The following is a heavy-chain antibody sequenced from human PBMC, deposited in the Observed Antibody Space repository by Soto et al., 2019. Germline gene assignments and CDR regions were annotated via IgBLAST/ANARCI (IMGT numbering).Heavy chain of an antibody. J-gene: IGHJ4*02. D-gene: IGHD6-25*01. CDR3: ARSGCESIFGSLDY. CDR1: GGSISSDDW. V-gene: IGHV4-4*02. Sequence: QVQLQASGPGLVKPSGTLSLTCAVSGGSISSDDWCWSSVRQSPGKGLEWIGEIYYSGSTTYNPNLKSRVTIRADKAENRFSLRLSSVTAADTAVYYCARSGCESIFGSLDYWGQGTLVTVSS. CDR2: IYYSGST.